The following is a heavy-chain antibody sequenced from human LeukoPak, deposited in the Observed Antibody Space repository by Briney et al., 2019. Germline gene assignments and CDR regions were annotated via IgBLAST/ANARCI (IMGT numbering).Heavy chain of an antibody. J-gene: IGHJ5*02. CDR2: INTDGRST. V-gene: IGHV3-74*01. CDR3: AKSGGVRFDP. D-gene: IGHD3-16*01. Sequence: GGSLRLSCAASGFTFSNYWMHWVRQAPGKGLVWVSRINTDGRSTSYVDSVKGRFTISRDNAKNTLYLQMNSLRAEDTAVYYCAKSGGVRFDPWGQGTLVTVSS. CDR1: GFTFSNYW.